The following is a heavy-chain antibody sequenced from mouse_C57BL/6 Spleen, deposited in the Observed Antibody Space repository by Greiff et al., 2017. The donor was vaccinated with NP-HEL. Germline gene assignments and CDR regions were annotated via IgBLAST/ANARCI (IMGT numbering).Heavy chain of an antibody. CDR1: GFTFSSYA. Sequence: EVQLVESGGGLVKPGGSLKLSCAASGFTFSSYAMSWVRQTPEKRLEWVATISDGGSYTYYPDNVKGRFTISRDNAKNNLYLQMSHLKSEDTAMYYCARESSQYYFDYWGQGTTLTVSS. V-gene: IGHV5-4*01. CDR2: ISDGGSYT. D-gene: IGHD1-1*01. J-gene: IGHJ2*01. CDR3: ARESSQYYFDY.